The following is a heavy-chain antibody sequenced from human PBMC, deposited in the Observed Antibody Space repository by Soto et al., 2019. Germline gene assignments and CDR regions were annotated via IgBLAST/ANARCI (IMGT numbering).Heavy chain of an antibody. CDR1: GYSISSGYY. Sequence: SETLSLTCAVSGYSISSGYYWGWIRQPPGKGLEWIGSIYHSGSTYYNPSLKSRVTISVDTSKNQFSLKLSSVTAADTAVYYCARDGDFWSGYLALDYWGQGTLVTSPQ. J-gene: IGHJ4*02. D-gene: IGHD3-3*01. V-gene: IGHV4-38-2*02. CDR2: IYHSGST. CDR3: ARDGDFWSGYLALDY.